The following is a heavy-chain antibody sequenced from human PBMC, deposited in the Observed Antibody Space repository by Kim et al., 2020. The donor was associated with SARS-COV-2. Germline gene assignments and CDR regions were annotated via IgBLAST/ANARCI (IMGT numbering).Heavy chain of an antibody. J-gene: IGHJ4*02. CDR1: GGSISSYY. Sequence: SETLSLTCTVSGGSISSYYWSWIRQPPGKGLEWIGYIYYSGSTNYNPSLKSRVTISVDTSKNQFSLKLSSVTAADTAVYYCARGPRFGESPHFDYWGQGTLVTVSS. V-gene: IGHV4-59*13. D-gene: IGHD3-10*02. CDR3: ARGPRFGESPHFDY. CDR2: IYYSGST.